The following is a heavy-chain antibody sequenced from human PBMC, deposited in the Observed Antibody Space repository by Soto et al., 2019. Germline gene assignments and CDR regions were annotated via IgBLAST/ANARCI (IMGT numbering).Heavy chain of an antibody. CDR3: TRPYYYDSSGTDY. Sequence: GGSLRLSCAASGFTFSSYAMSWVRQAPGKGLEWVSAISGSGGSTYYADSVKGRFTISRDDSKNTAYLQMNSLKTEDTAVYYCTRPYYYDSSGTDYWGQGTLVTVSS. J-gene: IGHJ4*02. D-gene: IGHD3-22*01. V-gene: IGHV3-23*01. CDR2: ISGSGGST. CDR1: GFTFSSYA.